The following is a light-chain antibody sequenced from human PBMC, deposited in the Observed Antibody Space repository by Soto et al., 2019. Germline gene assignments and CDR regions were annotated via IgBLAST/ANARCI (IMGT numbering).Light chain of an antibody. CDR2: RNN. CDR3: AAWDDSLSGPGF. V-gene: IGLV1-47*01. Sequence: QSVLTQPPSAYGTPGQRVTISCSGSSSNIGSNYVYWYQQLAGTAPKLLIYRNNQRPSGVPDRFSGSKSGTSASLAISGLRSEDEADYYCAAWDDSLSGPGFFGTGTKVTVL. J-gene: IGLJ1*01. CDR1: SSNIGSNY.